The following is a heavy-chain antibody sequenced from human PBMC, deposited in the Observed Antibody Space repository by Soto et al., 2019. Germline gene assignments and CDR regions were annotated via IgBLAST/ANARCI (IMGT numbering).Heavy chain of an antibody. D-gene: IGHD3-22*01. V-gene: IGHV1-2*02. CDR3: ARVLGYYYESSAPGELFASDI. Sequence: QVQLVQSGAEVKKPGASVKVSCKASGYTFTGYYMHWVRQAPGQGLEGMGWVNPNSGGTNYAQKFQGRVTMTRDTSISTAYMGRSRLRSDDTAVYYCARVLGYYYESSAPGELFASDIWGQGTMVTLSS. CDR2: VNPNSGGT. J-gene: IGHJ3*02. CDR1: GYTFTGYY.